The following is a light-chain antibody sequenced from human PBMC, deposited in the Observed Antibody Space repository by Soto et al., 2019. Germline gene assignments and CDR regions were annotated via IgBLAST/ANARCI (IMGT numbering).Light chain of an antibody. Sequence: EIVLTHSPGTLALSPWEGAALYVRASQSVSNNYLAWYQQKPGQAPRLLIYGASNRATGIPDRFSGSGSGTDFTLTISRLEPEDFAVYYCQQYGSSGTFGQGTKV. CDR3: QQYGSSGT. CDR1: QSVSNNY. V-gene: IGKV3-20*01. J-gene: IGKJ1*01. CDR2: GAS.